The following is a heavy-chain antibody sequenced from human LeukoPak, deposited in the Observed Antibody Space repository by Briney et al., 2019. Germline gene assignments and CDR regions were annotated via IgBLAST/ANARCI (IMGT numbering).Heavy chain of an antibody. V-gene: IGHV1-2*02. Sequence: ASVKVSCKASGHTFTGYYLHWVRQAPGQGLEWMGWINPNNGGADYAQKFPGRVTVTRDTSISTAYMALSRLRSDDTAVYYCARGPLEYCSGGSCYSGRNWFDPWGQGTQVTVSS. CDR3: ARGPLEYCSGGSCYSGRNWFDP. CDR1: GHTFTGYY. J-gene: IGHJ5*02. CDR2: INPNNGGA. D-gene: IGHD2-15*01.